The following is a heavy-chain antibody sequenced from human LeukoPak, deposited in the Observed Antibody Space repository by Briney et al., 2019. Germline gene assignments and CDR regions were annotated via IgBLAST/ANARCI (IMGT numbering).Heavy chain of an antibody. J-gene: IGHJ4*02. D-gene: IGHD3-22*01. CDR2: INSDGSST. Sequence: PGGSLRLSCAASGFTFSDHWTQWVRQAPGKGLVWVSRINSDGSSTTHADSVKGRFTISRDNAKNTLYLQMNSLRAEDTAVYHCVRDSSGTAWGQGTLVTVSS. CDR1: GFTFSDHW. V-gene: IGHV3-74*01. CDR3: VRDSSGTA.